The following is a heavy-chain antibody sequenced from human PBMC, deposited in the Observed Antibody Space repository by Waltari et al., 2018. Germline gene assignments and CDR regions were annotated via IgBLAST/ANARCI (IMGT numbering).Heavy chain of an antibody. V-gene: IGHV4-34*01. CDR1: GGSFSGYY. Sequence: QVQLQQWGAGLLKPSETLSFTCAVYGGSFSGYYWSWIRWPPGKGLAWIGEVSHSGNTNYNPSLKSRVTISVNTSKNQFSLKLSSVTAADTAVYYCARGQQYSSSWYAYWGQGTLVTVSS. CDR2: VSHSGNT. J-gene: IGHJ4*02. CDR3: ARGQQYSSSWYAY. D-gene: IGHD6-13*01.